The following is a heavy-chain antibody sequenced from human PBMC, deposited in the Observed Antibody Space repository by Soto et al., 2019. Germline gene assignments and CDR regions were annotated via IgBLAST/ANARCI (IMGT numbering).Heavy chain of an antibody. CDR1: GFTFSSYS. V-gene: IGHV3-48*01. Sequence: EVQLVESGGGLVQPGGSLRLSCAASGFTFSSYSMNWVRQAPGKGLEGDSYISSSSSTIYYADSVKGRFTISSDNAKNSLELQMNSLRAEDTAVYYCARDYCSGGSCYNDIYYFDSWGQGTLVTVSS. D-gene: IGHD2-15*01. J-gene: IGHJ4*02. CDR2: ISSSSSTI. CDR3: ARDYCSGGSCYNDIYYFDS.